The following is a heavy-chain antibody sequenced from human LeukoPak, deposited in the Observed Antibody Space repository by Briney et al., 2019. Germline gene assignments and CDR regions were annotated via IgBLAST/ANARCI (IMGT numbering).Heavy chain of an antibody. J-gene: IGHJ4*02. CDR2: ISGGGGST. CDR3: AKALLDGDYVLDY. V-gene: IGHV3-23*01. Sequence: PGGSLRLSCAASGFTFSNCAMSWVRQAPGKGLEWVSSISGGGGSTFYADSVRGRFTISRDNSKNTLYLQVKSLRAEDTAIYYCAKALLDGDYVLDYWGQGTLVTVSS. D-gene: IGHD4-17*01. CDR1: GFTFSNCA.